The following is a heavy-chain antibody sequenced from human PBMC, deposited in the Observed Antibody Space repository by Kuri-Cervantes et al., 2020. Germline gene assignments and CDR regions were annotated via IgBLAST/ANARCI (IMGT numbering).Heavy chain of an antibody. D-gene: IGHD6-6*01. CDR3: AILVYSSSSFFDP. Sequence: SETLSLTCDVFGYSISSGYYWGWIRQHPGKGLEWIGSIYHSGTTYYNPSLKSRVTISVDTSKNQFSLKLSSVTAADTAGYYCAILVYSSSSFFDPWGQGTLVTVSS. V-gene: IGHV4-38-2*01. CDR1: GYSISSGYY. CDR2: IYHSGTT. J-gene: IGHJ5*02.